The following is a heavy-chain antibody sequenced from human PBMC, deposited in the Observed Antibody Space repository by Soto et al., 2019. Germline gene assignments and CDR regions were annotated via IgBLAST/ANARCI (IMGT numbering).Heavy chain of an antibody. CDR1: GFTFDDYA. Sequence: EVQLVESGGGLVQPGRSLRLSCAASGFTFDDYAMHWVRQAPGKGLEWVSGISWNSGSIGYADSVKGRFTISRDNAKNSLYLQMNSLRAEDTALYYCAKGGWDYGDYVTQPIDYWGQGTLVTVSS. D-gene: IGHD4-17*01. J-gene: IGHJ4*02. CDR3: AKGGWDYGDYVTQPIDY. V-gene: IGHV3-9*01. CDR2: ISWNSGSI.